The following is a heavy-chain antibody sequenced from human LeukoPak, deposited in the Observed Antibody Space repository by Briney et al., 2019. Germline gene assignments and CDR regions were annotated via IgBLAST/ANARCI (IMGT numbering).Heavy chain of an antibody. J-gene: IGHJ3*02. D-gene: IGHD6-13*01. Sequence: GGSLRLSCAASGFTFSDYYMSWIRQAPGKGLEWVSYISSSGSTIYYADSVKGRFTISRDNAKNSLYLQMNSLRAEDTAVYYCAKVAGQQLVLDAFDIWGQGTMVTVSS. CDR3: AKVAGQQLVLDAFDI. V-gene: IGHV3-11*01. CDR2: ISSSGSTI. CDR1: GFTFSDYY.